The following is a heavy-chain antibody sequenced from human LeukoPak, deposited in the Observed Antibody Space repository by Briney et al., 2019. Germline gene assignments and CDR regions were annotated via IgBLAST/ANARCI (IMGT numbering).Heavy chain of an antibody. D-gene: IGHD1-26*01. Sequence: GGSLRLSCAASGFTFSDHYIDWVRQAPGKGLEWVGRSRNKRNGYTTEYGASVKGRFSISRDDSKNSVYLQMNSLKTEDTAVYYCARDVGGIVGATTFDYWGQGTLVTVSS. V-gene: IGHV3-72*01. J-gene: IGHJ4*02. CDR1: GFTFSDHY. CDR2: SRNKRNGYTT. CDR3: ARDVGGIVGATTFDY.